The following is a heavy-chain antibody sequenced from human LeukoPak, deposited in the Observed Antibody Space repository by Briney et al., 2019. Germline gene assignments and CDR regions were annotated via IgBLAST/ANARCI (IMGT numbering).Heavy chain of an antibody. J-gene: IGHJ3*02. CDR1: GFTFRDYI. CDR3: SRDGGEGGSSAFDI. Sequence: GGSLRLSCSASGFTFRDYILDWVRQAPGKGLEGVGRIRRKGQSYTTEYAASVKGRFTISRDDSKNSLYLHMNSLKTEDTAVYHCSRDGGEGGSSAFDIWGPGTMVTVSS. CDR2: IRRKGQSYTT. V-gene: IGHV3-72*01. D-gene: IGHD1-26*01.